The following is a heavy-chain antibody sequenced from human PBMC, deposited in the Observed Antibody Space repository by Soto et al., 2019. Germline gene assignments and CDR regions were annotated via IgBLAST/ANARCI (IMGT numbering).Heavy chain of an antibody. CDR1: GFTFSSYG. CDR2: ISYDGSNK. D-gene: IGHD7-27*01. V-gene: IGHV3-30*18. J-gene: IGHJ6*02. CDR3: AKDLLGPGRAYGMDV. Sequence: QVQLVESGGCVVQPGRSLRLSCAASGFTFSSYGMHWVRQAPGKGLEWVAVISYDGSNKYYADSVKGRFTISRDNSKNTLYLQMNSLRAEDTAVYYCAKDLLGPGRAYGMDVWGQGTTVTVSS.